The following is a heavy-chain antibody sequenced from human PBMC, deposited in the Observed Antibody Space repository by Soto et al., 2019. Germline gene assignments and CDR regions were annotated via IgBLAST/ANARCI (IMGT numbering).Heavy chain of an antibody. CDR3: ARDLSYYDSSGYYYVDS. CDR2: FGAEDGDT. V-gene: IGHV1-24*01. J-gene: IGHJ4*02. CDR1: GYTLTELS. Sequence: ASVKVSCKVSGYTLTELSMHWVRQAPGKGLEWMGGFGAEDGDTNYAQKFQGRVTMTTDTSTSAAYMELRSLRSDDTAVYYCARDLSYYDSSGYYYVDSWGQGTLVTVSS. D-gene: IGHD3-22*01.